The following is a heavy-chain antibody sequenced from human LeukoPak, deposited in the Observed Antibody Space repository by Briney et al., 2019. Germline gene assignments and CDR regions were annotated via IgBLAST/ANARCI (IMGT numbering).Heavy chain of an antibody. Sequence: PSETLSLTCTVSGGSISSSSYYWGWIRQPPGKGLKWIGSIYYSGSTYYNPSLKSRVTISVDTSKNQFSLKLNSVTAADTAVYYCAKTRPTERAFDIWGQGTLVTVSS. CDR3: AKTRPTERAFDI. CDR1: GGSISSSSYY. CDR2: IYYSGST. J-gene: IGHJ3*02. D-gene: IGHD1-14*01. V-gene: IGHV4-39*07.